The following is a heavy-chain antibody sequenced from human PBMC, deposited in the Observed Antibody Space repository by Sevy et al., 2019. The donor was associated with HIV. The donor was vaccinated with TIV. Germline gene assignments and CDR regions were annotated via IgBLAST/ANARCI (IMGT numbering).Heavy chain of an antibody. J-gene: IGHJ4*02. CDR2: ISGHGGST. V-gene: IGHV3-23*01. D-gene: IGHD3-3*01. CDR1: GFSFSSYT. Sequence: GGSLRLSCTASGFSFSSYTMNWVRQAPGKGLEWVSSISGHGGSTYYTDSVKGRFTISRDNFRNTLELEMNSLRAEDTAVYYCAGGFWSGFDYWGQGARVTVSS. CDR3: AGGFWSGFDY.